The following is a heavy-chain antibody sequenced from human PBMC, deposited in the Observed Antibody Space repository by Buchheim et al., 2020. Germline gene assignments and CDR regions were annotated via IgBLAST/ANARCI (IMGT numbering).Heavy chain of an antibody. D-gene: IGHD3-3*01. CDR3: AKDRFLEWLFPYYYYYGMDV. Sequence: QVQLVESGGGLVKPGGSLRLSCAVSGFTFSDYYMSWIRQAPGKGLEWVAVISYDGSNKYYADPVKGRFTISRDNSKNTLYLQMNSLRAEDTAVYYCAKDRFLEWLFPYYYYYGMDVWGQGTT. V-gene: IGHV3-30*18. CDR2: ISYDGSNK. CDR1: GFTFSDYY. J-gene: IGHJ6*02.